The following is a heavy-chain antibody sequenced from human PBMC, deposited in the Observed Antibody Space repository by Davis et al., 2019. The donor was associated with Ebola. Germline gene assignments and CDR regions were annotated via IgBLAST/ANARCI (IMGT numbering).Heavy chain of an antibody. D-gene: IGHD2-15*01. V-gene: IGHV3-74*01. J-gene: IGHJ5*02. CDR3: ARGNRYCSGDTCANWFDP. CDR2: INSDGSRT. CDR1: GFTFSSYW. Sequence: PGGSLRFSCAASGFTFSSYWMHWVRQAPGKGLVWVSRINSDGSRTNYADSVKGRFTMSRDNAKSTLYLQMNSLRAEDTAVYYCARGNRYCSGDTCANWFDPWGQGTLVTVSS.